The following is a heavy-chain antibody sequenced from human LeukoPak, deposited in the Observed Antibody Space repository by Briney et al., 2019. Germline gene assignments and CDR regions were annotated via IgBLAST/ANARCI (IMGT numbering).Heavy chain of an antibody. Sequence: GGSLRLSCAASGFTFSSYSMNWVRQAPGKGLEWVSSISSSSSYIYYADSVKGRFTISRDNAKNSLYLQMNSLRAEDTALYHCARDRSLDCSSTSCYPDYWGQGTLVTVSS. D-gene: IGHD2-2*01. CDR1: GFTFSSYS. CDR3: ARDRSLDCSSTSCYPDY. V-gene: IGHV3-21*04. CDR2: ISSSSSYI. J-gene: IGHJ4*02.